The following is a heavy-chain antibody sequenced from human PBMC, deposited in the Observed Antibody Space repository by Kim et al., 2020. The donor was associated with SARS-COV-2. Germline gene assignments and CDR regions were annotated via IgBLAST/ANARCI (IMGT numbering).Heavy chain of an antibody. CDR3: AKGADIVVVPAATPLDAFDI. V-gene: IGHV3-43*02. J-gene: IGHJ3*02. CDR1: GFTCDDYA. D-gene: IGHD2-2*01. Sequence: GGSLRLSCAASGFTCDDYAMHWVRQAPGKGLEWVSLISGDGGSTYYADSVKGRFTISRDNSKNSLYLQMNSLRTEDTALYYCAKGADIVVVPAATPLDAFDIWGQGTMVTVSS. CDR2: ISGDGGST.